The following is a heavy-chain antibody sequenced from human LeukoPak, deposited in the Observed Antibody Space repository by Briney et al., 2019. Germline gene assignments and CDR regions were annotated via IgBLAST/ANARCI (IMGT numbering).Heavy chain of an antibody. Sequence: GGSLRLSCAASGFTFSSYSMNWVRQAPGTGLECVSYIISSSLNIYYADSVKGRFTISRDNAKNSLYLQMNSLRVEDTAVYYCARVGPEGYSGSWYMDVWGKGTTVTVSS. J-gene: IGHJ6*03. V-gene: IGHV3-21*01. D-gene: IGHD6-13*01. CDR2: IISSSLNI. CDR1: GFTFSSYS. CDR3: ARVGPEGYSGSWYMDV.